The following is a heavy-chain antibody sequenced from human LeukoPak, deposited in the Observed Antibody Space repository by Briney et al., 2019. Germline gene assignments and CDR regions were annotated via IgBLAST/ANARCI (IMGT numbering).Heavy chain of an antibody. CDR1: GFTFTNAW. CDR2: IKSKTDGGTT. CDR3: TTVSQRWLQHYY. V-gene: IGHV3-15*01. D-gene: IGHD5-24*01. J-gene: IGHJ4*02. Sequence: PGGSLRLSCAASGFTFTNAWMSWVRQAPGKGLEWVGRIKSKTDGGTTDYAAPVKGRFTISRDDSKNTLYLQMSSLKTEDTAVYYCTTVSQRWLQHYYWGQGTLVTVSS.